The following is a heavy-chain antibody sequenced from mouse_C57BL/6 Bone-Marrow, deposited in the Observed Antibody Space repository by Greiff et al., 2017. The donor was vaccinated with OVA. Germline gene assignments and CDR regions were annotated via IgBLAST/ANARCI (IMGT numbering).Heavy chain of an antibody. V-gene: IGHV5-12*01. CDR2: ISNGGGST. CDR3: ARQGYDYDWYFDV. Sequence: EVKLMESGGGLAQPGGSLKLSCAASGFTFSDYYMYWVRQTPEKRLEWVAYISNGGGSTYYPDTVKGRFTISRDNAKNTLYLQMSRLKSEDTAMYYCARQGYDYDWYFDVWGTGTTVTVSS. D-gene: IGHD2-4*01. J-gene: IGHJ1*03. CDR1: GFTFSDYY.